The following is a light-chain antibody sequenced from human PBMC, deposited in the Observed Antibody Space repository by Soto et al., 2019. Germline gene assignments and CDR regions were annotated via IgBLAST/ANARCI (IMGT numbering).Light chain of an antibody. CDR2: GAS. CDR3: QQYDKSLPPVT. J-gene: IGKJ4*01. V-gene: IGKV3-15*01. CDR1: RSVSTN. Sequence: DIILTQSPAIVSVSPGERATISCRASRSVSTNLAWYQHKHGQAPRLLIYGASTRVTDIPARFSGSGSGTDFTLTINYLKSENFGVYYCQQYDKSLPPVTFGGGTKVEI.